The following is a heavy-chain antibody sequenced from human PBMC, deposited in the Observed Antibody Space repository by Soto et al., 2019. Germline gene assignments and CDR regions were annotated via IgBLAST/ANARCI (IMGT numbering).Heavy chain of an antibody. D-gene: IGHD1-26*01. V-gene: IGHV3-66*01. Sequence: GGSLRLSCAASGFTVSSNYMNWVRQAPGKGLEWVSVIYSGGSTFYADSVKGRFTISRDNSKNTLYLQMNSLRAEDTAVYYCAREGATYWFDPWGQGTLVTVSS. CDR1: GFTVSSNY. CDR3: AREGATYWFDP. CDR2: IYSGGST. J-gene: IGHJ5*02.